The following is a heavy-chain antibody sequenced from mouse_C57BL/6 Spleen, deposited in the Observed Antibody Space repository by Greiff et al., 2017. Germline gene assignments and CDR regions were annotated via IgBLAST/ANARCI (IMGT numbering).Heavy chain of an antibody. D-gene: IGHD1-1*01. Sequence: EVQLQQSGPELVKPGASVKIPCKASGYTFTSYKMNWVKQRPGKSLEWIGEINPSNGGTIYNQKFKGKATLTVDKSSSTAYMQLSSLPSEDPAAYFCACTLYYGRSYAMDDWGQGTTVTVSS. CDR1: GYTFTSYK. V-gene: IGHV1-18*01. J-gene: IGHJ4*01. CDR3: ACTLYYGRSYAMDD. CDR2: INPSNGGT.